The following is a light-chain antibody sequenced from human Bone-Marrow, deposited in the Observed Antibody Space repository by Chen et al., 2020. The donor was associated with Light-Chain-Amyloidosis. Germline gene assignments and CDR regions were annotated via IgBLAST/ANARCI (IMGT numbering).Light chain of an antibody. V-gene: IGLV1-51*01. CDR3: GTWDSSLSVGV. CDR1: SSNIGNKY. J-gene: IGLJ3*02. Sequence: HSVLTQPPSVSAAPGQKVTTSCSGSSSNIGNKYVSWYQQLPGTAPKLLIYDNNKRPSGIPDRFSGSKSGTSATLGITGLQTGDEADYYCGTWDSSLSVGVYGGGTKLTVL. CDR2: DNN.